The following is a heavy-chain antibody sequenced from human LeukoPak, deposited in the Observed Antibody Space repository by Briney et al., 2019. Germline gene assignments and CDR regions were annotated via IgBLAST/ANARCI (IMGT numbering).Heavy chain of an antibody. CDR1: GFTFSSYS. CDR2: ISSSSSNI. J-gene: IGHJ4*02. V-gene: IGHV3-21*01. Sequence: GGSLRLSCAASGFTFSSYSMNWVRQAPGKGLEWVSSISSSSSNIYYADSVKGRFTISRDNAKNSLYLQMNSLRAEDTAVYYCASSRERAGETNSFDYCCRGKLATVSA. D-gene: IGHD3-16*01. CDR3: ASSRERAGETNSFDY.